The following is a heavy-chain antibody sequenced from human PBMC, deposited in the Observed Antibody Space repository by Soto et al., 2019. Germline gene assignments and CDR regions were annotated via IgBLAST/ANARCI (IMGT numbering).Heavy chain of an antibody. J-gene: IGHJ5*02. D-gene: IGHD3-3*01. CDR2: IYNSGSI. CDR1: GYSISSDYY. CDR3: ARDRRVRIFRVVTPNWFDP. V-gene: IGHV4-38-2*02. Sequence: SETLSLTCAVSGYSISSDYYWAWIRQPPGKGLEWIGSIYNSGSIYYNPSLMSRVTISVDTSKNQFSLRLTSVTAADTAVYYCARDRRVRIFRVVTPNWFDPWGQGTLVTVS.